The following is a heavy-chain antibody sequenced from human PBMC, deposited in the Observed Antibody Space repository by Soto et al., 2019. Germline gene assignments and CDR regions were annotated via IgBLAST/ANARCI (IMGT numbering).Heavy chain of an antibody. CDR3: ARDTKGKYYDFWSGYYNYYYYYYMDV. CDR1: GFTFSSYW. D-gene: IGHD3-3*01. V-gene: IGHV3-7*01. Sequence: GGSLRLSCAASGFTFSSYWMSWVRQAPGKGLEWVANIKQDGSEKYYVDSVKGRFTISRDNAKTSLYLQMNSLRAEDTAVYYCARDTKGKYYDFWSGYYNYYYYYYMDVWGKGTTVTVSS. CDR2: IKQDGSEK. J-gene: IGHJ6*03.